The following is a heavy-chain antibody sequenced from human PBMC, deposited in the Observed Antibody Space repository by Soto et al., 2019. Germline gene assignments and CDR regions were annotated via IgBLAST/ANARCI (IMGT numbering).Heavy chain of an antibody. D-gene: IGHD2-2*01. CDR2: IYYSGTT. Sequence: KSSETLSLTCTVSGASITTYYWTWIRQPPGKGLEWIGYIYYSGTTNYNPSLKSRVTMSLDTSKNQFSLKLTSVTAADTAVYYCARVGQPQSSDYWGQGTLVTVSS. CDR3: ARVGQPQSSDY. CDR1: GASITTYY. V-gene: IGHV4-59*01. J-gene: IGHJ4*02.